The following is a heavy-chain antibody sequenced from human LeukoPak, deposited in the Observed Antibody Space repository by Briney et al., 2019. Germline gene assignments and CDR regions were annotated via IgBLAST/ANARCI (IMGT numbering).Heavy chain of an antibody. CDR3: ARFLDYYDSSGYFYYFDY. J-gene: IGHJ4*02. V-gene: IGHV1-46*01. D-gene: IGHD3-22*01. CDR2: INPSGGST. Sequence: ASVKASCKASGYTFTSYYMHWVRQAPGQGLEWMGIINPSGGSTSYAQKFQGRVTMTRDTSTSTVYMELSSLRSEDTAVYYCARFLDYYDSSGYFYYFDYWGQGTLVTVSS. CDR1: GYTFTSYY.